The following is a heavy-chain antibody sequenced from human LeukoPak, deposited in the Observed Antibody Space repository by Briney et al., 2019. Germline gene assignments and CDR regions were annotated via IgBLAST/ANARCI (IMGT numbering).Heavy chain of an antibody. CDR1: GYTFTGYY. V-gene: IGHV1-2*02. J-gene: IGHJ4*02. D-gene: IGHD3-16*02. Sequence: ASVKVSRKASGYTFTGYYMHWVRQAPGQGLEWMGWINPNSGGTNYAQKFQGRVTMTRDTSISTAYMELSRLRSDDTAVYYCARATISIYPPLDYWGQGTLVTVSS. CDR3: ARATISIYPPLDY. CDR2: INPNSGGT.